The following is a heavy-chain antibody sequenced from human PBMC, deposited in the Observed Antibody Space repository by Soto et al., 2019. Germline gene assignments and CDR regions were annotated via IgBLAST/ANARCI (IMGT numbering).Heavy chain of an antibody. V-gene: IGHV3-74*03. Sequence: EIQLTESGGALVQPGGSLRLSCAASGFTFSGHWMHWVRQVPGKGLEWVSRINTDGGTSAYADSVRGRFTISRDNANNPLYLQMNGLRAEDMAVYYCAREAGYCSRTSCYRRAFDTWGQGTTVSVSS. CDR1: GFTFSGHW. D-gene: IGHD2-2*01. CDR3: AREAGYCSRTSCYRRAFDT. J-gene: IGHJ3*02. CDR2: INTDGGTS.